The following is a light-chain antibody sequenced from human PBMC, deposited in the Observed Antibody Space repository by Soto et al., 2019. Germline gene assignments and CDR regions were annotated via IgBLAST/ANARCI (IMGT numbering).Light chain of an antibody. V-gene: IGKV1-5*03. Sequence: DIQMTQSPFTLSASVGDRVTITCRASQSISVWLAWFQQKPGNAPKLLIYKASTLESGVPSRFSGSGSGTEFTLTISSLQPDDSATYYCQQYNNRWTFGQGTKVDIK. J-gene: IGKJ1*01. CDR2: KAS. CDR3: QQYNNRWT. CDR1: QSISVW.